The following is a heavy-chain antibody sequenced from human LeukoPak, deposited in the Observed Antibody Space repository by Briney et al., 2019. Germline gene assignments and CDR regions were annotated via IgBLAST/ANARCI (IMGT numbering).Heavy chain of an antibody. CDR3: ARDSAYLAVAAGDYYYYMDV. D-gene: IGHD6-19*01. CDR1: GGSISSGSYY. CDR2: IYTSGST. Sequence: PSETLSLTCTVSGGSISSGSYYWSWIRQPAGKGLEWIGRIYTSGSTNYNPSLKSRVAISVDTSKNLFSLKLDSVTAADTAVYYCARDSAYLAVAAGDYYYYMDVWGKGTTVTISS. J-gene: IGHJ6*03. V-gene: IGHV4-61*02.